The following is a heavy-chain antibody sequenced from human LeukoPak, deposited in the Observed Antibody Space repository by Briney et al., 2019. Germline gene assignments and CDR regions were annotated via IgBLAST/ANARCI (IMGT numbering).Heavy chain of an antibody. D-gene: IGHD3-22*01. CDR3: ARDSINRYYYDSSGYYQYYFDY. J-gene: IGHJ4*02. CDR1: GGSISSYY. CDR2: IYTSGST. V-gene: IGHV4-4*07. Sequence: SETLSLTCTVSGGSISSYYWSWIRQPAGKGLEWIGRIYTSGSTNYNPSLKSRVTMSVDTSKNQFSLKLSSVTAADTAVYYCARDSINRYYYDSSGYYQYYFDYWGQGTLVTVSS.